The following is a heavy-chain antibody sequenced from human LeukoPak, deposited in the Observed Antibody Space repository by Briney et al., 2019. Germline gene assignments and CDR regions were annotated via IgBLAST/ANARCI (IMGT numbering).Heavy chain of an antibody. CDR2: INHSGST. J-gene: IGHJ6*03. V-gene: IGHV4-34*01. CDR1: GGSFSGYY. Sequence: PSETLSLTCAVYGGSFSGYYWSWIRQPPGKGLEWIGEINHSGSTNYNPSLKGRVTISVDTSKNQFSLKLSSVTAADTAVYYCARGGGSHYMDVWGKGTTVTVSS. CDR3: ARGGGSHYMDV. D-gene: IGHD4-23*01.